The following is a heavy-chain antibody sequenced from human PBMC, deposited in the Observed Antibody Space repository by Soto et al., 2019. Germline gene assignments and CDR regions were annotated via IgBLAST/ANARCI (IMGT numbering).Heavy chain of an antibody. CDR3: ARRDRSGFSYWLDT. CDR1: GGSISDGYY. Sequence: SETLSLTCTVSGGSISDGYYWSWIRQHPGKGLEWIGSISDSGSTSYNPSLKSRLTISIDTSKNQFSLNLRSVTAADTAVYYCARRDRSGFSYWLDTWGQGTLVTVSS. D-gene: IGHD3-22*01. CDR2: ISDSGST. V-gene: IGHV4-31*03. J-gene: IGHJ5*02.